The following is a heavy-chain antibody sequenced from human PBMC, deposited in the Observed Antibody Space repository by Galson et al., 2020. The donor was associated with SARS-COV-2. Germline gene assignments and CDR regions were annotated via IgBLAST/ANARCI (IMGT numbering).Heavy chain of an antibody. V-gene: IGHV1-2*02. CDR2: INPNSGGT. J-gene: IGHJ4*02. Sequence: RESLKISCKASGYTFTGYYMHWVRQAPGQGLECMRWINPNSGGTNYAQKFQGRVTMTRDTSISTAYMELSRLRSDDTAVFYCARENYVILTGSGGGFDYWGQGTLVTVSS. CDR1: GYTFTGYY. CDR3: ARENYVILTGSGGGFDY. D-gene: IGHD3-9*01.